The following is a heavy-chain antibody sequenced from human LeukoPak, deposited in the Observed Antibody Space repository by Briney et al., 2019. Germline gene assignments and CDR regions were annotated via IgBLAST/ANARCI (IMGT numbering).Heavy chain of an antibody. CDR1: GDPVSRGGYY. Sequence: SESLSVTWTVSGDPVSRGGYYWSWIGQAPGKKLEWIGYVYHTGSTNYNPSLKSRVTISVDTSKNEFSLKMTSVTAADTAVYYCARGFASGWYSRYDPWGQGTLVTVSS. CDR3: ARGFASGWYSRYDP. V-gene: IGHV4-61*08. CDR2: VYHTGST. J-gene: IGHJ5*02. D-gene: IGHD6-19*01.